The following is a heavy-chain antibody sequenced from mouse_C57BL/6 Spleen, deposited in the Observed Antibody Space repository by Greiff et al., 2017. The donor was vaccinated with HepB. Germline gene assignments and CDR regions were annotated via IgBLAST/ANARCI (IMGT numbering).Heavy chain of an antibody. Sequence: EVQLQQSGPGLVKPSQSLSLTCSVTGYSITSGYYWNWIRQFPGNKLEWMGYIGYDGSNNYNPSLKNRISITRDTSKNQFFLKLNSVTTEDTATYYCARGDYYGSSYNYWGQGTTLTVSS. V-gene: IGHV3-6*01. CDR1: GYSITSGYY. CDR2: IGYDGSN. J-gene: IGHJ2*01. CDR3: ARGDYYGSSYNY. D-gene: IGHD1-1*01.